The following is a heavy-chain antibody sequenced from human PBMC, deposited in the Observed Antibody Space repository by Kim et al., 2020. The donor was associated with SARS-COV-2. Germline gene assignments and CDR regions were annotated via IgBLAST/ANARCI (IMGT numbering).Heavy chain of an antibody. Sequence: SVKVSCKASGGTFSSYAISWVRQAPGQGLEWMGGIIPIFGTANYAQKFQGRVTITADESTSTAYMELSSLRSEDTAVYYCASSWGYSSGWDYYYGMDVWGQGTTVTVSS. V-gene: IGHV1-69*13. J-gene: IGHJ6*02. CDR1: GGTFSSYA. CDR2: IIPIFGTA. D-gene: IGHD6-19*01. CDR3: ASSWGYSSGWDYYYGMDV.